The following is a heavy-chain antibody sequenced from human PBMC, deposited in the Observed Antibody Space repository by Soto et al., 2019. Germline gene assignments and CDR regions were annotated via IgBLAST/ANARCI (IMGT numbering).Heavy chain of an antibody. J-gene: IGHJ4*02. CDR1: GFTFSSYA. CDR3: AKDRKMGYYFDY. CDR2: ISGSGGST. V-gene: IGHV3-23*01. D-gene: IGHD3-16*01. Sequence: GSLRLSCAASGFTFSSYAMSWVRQAPGKGLEWVSAISGSGGSTYYADSVKGRFTISRDNSKNTLYLQMNSLRAEDTAVYYCAKDRKMGYYFDYWGQGTLVTVSS.